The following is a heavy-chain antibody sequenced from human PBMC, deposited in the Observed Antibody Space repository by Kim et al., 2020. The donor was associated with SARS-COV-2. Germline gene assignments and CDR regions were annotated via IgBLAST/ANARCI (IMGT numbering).Heavy chain of an antibody. V-gene: IGHV3-30*07. D-gene: IGHD3-3*01. Sequence: VKGRFTSSRDNSKNTLYLQMNSLRAEDTAVYYCARDHLRFLEWLSDAFDIWGQGTMVTVSS. CDR3: ARDHLRFLEWLSDAFDI. J-gene: IGHJ3*02.